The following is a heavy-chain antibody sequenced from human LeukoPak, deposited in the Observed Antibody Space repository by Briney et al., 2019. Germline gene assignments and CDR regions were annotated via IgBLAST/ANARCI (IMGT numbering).Heavy chain of an antibody. V-gene: IGHV1-18*01. CDR3: ARDRDSSGWYGNYYYYMDV. CDR1: GYTFTNYC. J-gene: IGHJ6*03. D-gene: IGHD6-19*01. Sequence: ASVKVSCKASGYTFTNYCISWVRQAPGQGLEWMGWISAYNGNTNYAQKLQGRVTMTTDTSTSTAYMELRSLRSDDTAVYYCARDRDSSGWYGNYYYYMDVWGKGPTVTVSS. CDR2: ISAYNGNT.